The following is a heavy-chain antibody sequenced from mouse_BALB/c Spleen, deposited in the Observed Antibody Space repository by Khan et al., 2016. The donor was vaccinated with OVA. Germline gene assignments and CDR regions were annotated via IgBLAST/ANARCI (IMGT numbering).Heavy chain of an antibody. Sequence: QMQLEESGPALVAPSQSLSITCTISGFSLTNYGVHWVRQPPGKGLEWLVVIWSDGSTTYNSALKSRLSISKDNSKSQVFLKMNSLQTDDTAMYYCARQPDYHYYIMDYWGQGTSVTVSS. D-gene: IGHD1-1*02. CDR1: GFSLTNYG. CDR2: IWSDGST. J-gene: IGHJ4*01. CDR3: ARQPDYHYYIMDY. V-gene: IGHV2-6-1*01.